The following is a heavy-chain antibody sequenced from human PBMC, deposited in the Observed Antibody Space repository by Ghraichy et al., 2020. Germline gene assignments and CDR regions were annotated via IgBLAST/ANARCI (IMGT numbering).Heavy chain of an antibody. V-gene: IGHV1-2*02. CDR3: ARDASELQWLVLGYYYDF. CDR2: INPSSGGA. J-gene: IGHJ4*02. D-gene: IGHD6-19*01. CDR1: GYTFTGYY. Sequence: ASVKVSCKASGYTFTGYYMHWVRQAPGQGPEWMGWINPSSGGATYAQKFHGRVTMTRDTSINTVYMELSSLRSDDTAVYYCARDASELQWLVLGYYYDFWGQGTLVTVSS.